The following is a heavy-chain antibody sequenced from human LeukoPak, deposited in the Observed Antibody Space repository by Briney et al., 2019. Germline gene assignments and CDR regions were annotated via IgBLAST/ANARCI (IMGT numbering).Heavy chain of an antibody. CDR2: INHSGST. CDR1: GGSFSGYY. D-gene: IGHD2-15*01. V-gene: IGHV4-34*01. CDR3: ARTVVAATRMYYYYMDV. Sequence: SETLSLTCAVYGGSFSGYYWSWIRQPPGKGLEWIGEINHSGSTNYNPSLKSRVTISVDTSKNQFSLKLSSVTAADTAVYYCARTVVAATRMYYYYMDVWGKGTTVTVSS. J-gene: IGHJ6*03.